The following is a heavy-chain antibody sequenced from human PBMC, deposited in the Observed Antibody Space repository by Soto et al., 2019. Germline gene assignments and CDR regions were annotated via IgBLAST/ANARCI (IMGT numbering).Heavy chain of an antibody. D-gene: IGHD2-15*01. V-gene: IGHV3-48*01. CDR2: INSRSSTI. Sequence: EVQLVESGGGLVQPGGSLRLSCAASGFTFSSYSMSWVRQAPGKGLEWVSYINSRSSTIYYADSVKGRFSISRDNARNSLYRQMNSLRAEDTAVYYCARVAVVDATLNAFDIWGQGTMVTVSS. CDR1: GFTFSSYS. J-gene: IGHJ3*02. CDR3: ARVAVVDATLNAFDI.